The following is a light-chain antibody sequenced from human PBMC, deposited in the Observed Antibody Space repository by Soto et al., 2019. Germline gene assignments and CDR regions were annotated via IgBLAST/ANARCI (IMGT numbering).Light chain of an antibody. Sequence: IQLTQSPSSLSSSVGDRVTITCRASQGISNYLAWYQQKPGRAPKLLIYLASTLQGGVPSRFSGSGSGTDFSLTISSLQPEDVATYYCQYLNSFPLTFGGGTKVDIK. J-gene: IGKJ4*01. V-gene: IGKV1-9*01. CDR2: LAS. CDR1: QGISNY. CDR3: QYLNSFPLT.